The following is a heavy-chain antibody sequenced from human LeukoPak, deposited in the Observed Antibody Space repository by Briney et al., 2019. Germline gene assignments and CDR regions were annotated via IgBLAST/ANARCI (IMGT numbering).Heavy chain of an antibody. V-gene: IGHV3-33*01. CDR3: ARDPGDIVVVPATINANWFDP. Sequence: PGGSLRLSCAASGFSFSSYGMHWVRQAPGKGLERVAVIWYDGSNKSYADSVKGRFTIPRDNSKTTLYLQMNSLRAEATAVYYCARDPGDIVVVPATINANWFDPWGQGTLVTVSS. J-gene: IGHJ5*02. D-gene: IGHD2-2*02. CDR1: GFSFSSYG. CDR2: IWYDGSNK.